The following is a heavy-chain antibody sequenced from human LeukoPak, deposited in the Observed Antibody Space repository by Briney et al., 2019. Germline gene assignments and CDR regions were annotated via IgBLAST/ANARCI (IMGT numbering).Heavy chain of an antibody. CDR3: ARGRPADIVVVVASSNFDY. CDR2: ISSSGSTI. J-gene: IGHJ4*02. Sequence: GGSLRLSCAASGFTFSSYEMNWVRQAPGKGLEWVSYISSSGSTIYYADSVKGRFTISRDNAKNSLYLQMNSLGAEDTAVYYCARGRPADIVVVVASSNFDYWGQGTLVTVSS. D-gene: IGHD2-15*01. V-gene: IGHV3-48*03. CDR1: GFTFSSYE.